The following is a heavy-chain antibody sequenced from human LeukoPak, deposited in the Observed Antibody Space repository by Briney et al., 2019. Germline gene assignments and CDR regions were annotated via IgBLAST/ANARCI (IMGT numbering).Heavy chain of an antibody. D-gene: IGHD5-24*01. Sequence: GASAKVSCKASGYTFTGYYMHWVRQAPGQGLEWMGWINPNSGGTNYAQKFQGRVTMTRDTSISTAYMELSRLRSDDTAVYYCAREGDGYYYYYMDVWGKGTTVTVSS. CDR2: INPNSGGT. V-gene: IGHV1-2*02. CDR3: AREGDGYYYYYMDV. CDR1: GYTFTGYY. J-gene: IGHJ6*03.